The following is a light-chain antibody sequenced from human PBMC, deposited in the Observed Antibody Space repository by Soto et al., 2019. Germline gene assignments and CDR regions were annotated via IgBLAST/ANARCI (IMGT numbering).Light chain of an antibody. J-gene: IGKJ4*01. V-gene: IGKV3-11*01. CDR1: QSINRH. Sequence: EIVLTQSPATLSLSPGERATPSCRASQSINRHLAWYRQKPGQAPRLLIYDASNRATGIPARFSGSGSGTDFTLTISSLEPEDFAVYYCQQYGSSPPKLTFGGGTKVDI. CDR3: QQYGSSPPKLT. CDR2: DAS.